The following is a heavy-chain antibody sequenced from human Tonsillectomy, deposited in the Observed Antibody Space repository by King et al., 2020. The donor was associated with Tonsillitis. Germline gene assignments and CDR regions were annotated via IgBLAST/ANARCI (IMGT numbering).Heavy chain of an antibody. Sequence: QLVQSGGDVVQPGRSLRLSCAASGFTFSNYGMHWVRQAPGKGLEWVALISYDGSNEYYADSVKGRFTISRDNPKNTVYLQLNSLRAEDTAVYFCYVGGDDVGGDGYFDHWGQGTPVTVSS. J-gene: IGHJ4*02. CDR3: YVGGDDVGGDGYFDH. V-gene: IGHV3-30*03. D-gene: IGHD3-10*02. CDR1: GFTFSNYG. CDR2: ISYDGSNE.